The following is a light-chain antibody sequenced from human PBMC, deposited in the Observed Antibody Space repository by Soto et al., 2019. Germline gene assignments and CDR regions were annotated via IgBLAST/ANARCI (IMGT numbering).Light chain of an antibody. CDR3: QSYDNNNHVV. CDR2: EDN. Sequence: NFMLTQPHSVSESPGKTITISCTRSSGNIASNYVQWYQQRPGSAPATVLYEDNQRPSGVPDRFSGSIDSSSNSASLTLSGLKTEDEADYYCQSYDNNNHVVFGGGTKLTVL. J-gene: IGLJ2*01. V-gene: IGLV6-57*04. CDR1: SGNIASNY.